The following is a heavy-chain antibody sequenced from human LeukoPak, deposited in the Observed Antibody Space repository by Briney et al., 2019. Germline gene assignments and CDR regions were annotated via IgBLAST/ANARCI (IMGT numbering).Heavy chain of an antibody. D-gene: IGHD5-24*01. V-gene: IGHV4-59*01. J-gene: IGHJ3*02. CDR2: IYYSGST. Sequence: NSSETLSLTCTVSGGSISSYYWNWIRQPPGKGLEWIGYIYYSGSTSYNPSLKSRVTISVDTSKNQFSLKLSSVTAADTAVYYCAGRLWRRDGYNLSAFDIWGQGTMVTVSS. CDR1: GGSISSYY. CDR3: AGRLWRRDGYNLSAFDI.